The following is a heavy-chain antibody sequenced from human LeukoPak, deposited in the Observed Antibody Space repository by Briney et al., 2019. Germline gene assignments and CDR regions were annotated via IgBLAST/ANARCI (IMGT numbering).Heavy chain of an antibody. V-gene: IGHV2-5*02. CDR2: IYWDDNR. D-gene: IGHD3-22*01. J-gene: IGHJ4*02. CDR1: GFSLNTRGVG. Sequence: SGPTLVNPTQTLTLTCTFSGFSLNTRGVGVGWIRQPPGRALEWLALIYWDDNRRYSPSLKSRLTINKDPSKNQVVLTMTNMDPVDTATYFCAHRKNYYDSSVFDNWGQGTLVTVSS. CDR3: AHRKNYYDSSVFDN.